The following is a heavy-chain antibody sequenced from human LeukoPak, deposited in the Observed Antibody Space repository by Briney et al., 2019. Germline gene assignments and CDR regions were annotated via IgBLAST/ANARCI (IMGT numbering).Heavy chain of an antibody. V-gene: IGHV4-39*02. CDR2: IYYSGST. Sequence: SETLSLTCTVSGGSISSSSYYWGWIRQPPGKGLEWIGSIYYSGSTYYNPSLKSRVTISVDTSKNQFSLKLSSETAADTAVYYCARDRAAFDPTNNPNFDYWGQGTLVTVSS. CDR3: ARDRAAFDPTNNPNFDY. J-gene: IGHJ4*02. D-gene: IGHD1-14*01. CDR1: GGSISSSSYY.